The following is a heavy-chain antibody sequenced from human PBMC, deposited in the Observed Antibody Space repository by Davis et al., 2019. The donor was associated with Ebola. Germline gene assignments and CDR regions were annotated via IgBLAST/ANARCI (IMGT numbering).Heavy chain of an antibody. CDR3: ARQIGELFFSGMDV. CDR1: GYTFTSYG. V-gene: IGHV1-18*01. CDR2: ISADNGNT. J-gene: IGHJ6*02. D-gene: IGHD3-10*01. Sequence: ASVKVFCKASGYTFTSYGINWVRQAPGQGLEWMGWISADNGNTNYAQKFQGRVTMTTDTSTTTAHMELRSLRSDDTAVYYCARQIGELFFSGMDVWGQGTTVTVSS.